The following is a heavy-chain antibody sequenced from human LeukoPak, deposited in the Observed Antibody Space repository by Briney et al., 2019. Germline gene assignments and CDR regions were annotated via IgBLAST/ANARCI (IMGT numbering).Heavy chain of an antibody. CDR2: IDYSGST. J-gene: IGHJ5*02. Sequence: PSETLSLTCTVSGVSISSHYWSWIRQPPGKGLEWIGYIDYSGSTNYKASLKSRLTISLDTSKNQFSLRLSSVTAADTAVYFCARDISDYYDVTGPLDLWGQGALVTVSS. CDR1: GVSISSHY. V-gene: IGHV4-59*11. CDR3: ARDISDYYDVTGPLDL. D-gene: IGHD3-22*01.